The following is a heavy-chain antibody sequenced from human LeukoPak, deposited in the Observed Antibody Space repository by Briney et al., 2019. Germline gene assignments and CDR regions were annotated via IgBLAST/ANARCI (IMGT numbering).Heavy chain of an antibody. Sequence: GGSLRLSCAASRFTFSTCGMHWVRQAPGKGLEWVAFIRYDGSNKYYADSVKGRFTISRDNSKNTLYLQMNSLRAEDTAVYYCAREQHLWFGELLSNFDYWGQGTLVTVSS. CDR3: AREQHLWFGELLSNFDY. CDR1: RFTFSTCG. V-gene: IGHV3-30*02. CDR2: IRYDGSNK. J-gene: IGHJ4*02. D-gene: IGHD3-10*01.